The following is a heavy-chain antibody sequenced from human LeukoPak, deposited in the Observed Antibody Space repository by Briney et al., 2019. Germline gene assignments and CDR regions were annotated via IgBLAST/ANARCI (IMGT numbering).Heavy chain of an antibody. V-gene: IGHV4-39*07. CDR3: ARDVVRTTFPYDPRNDAFDF. D-gene: IGHD4/OR15-4a*01. CDR1: GGSISSSSYF. J-gene: IGHJ3*01. CDR2: IYYTGTT. Sequence: SETLSLTCTVSGGSISSSSYFWGWIRQPPGKGREWIGSIYYTGTTYYNPSLKSRVTISKDTSEKQISLKLSSVTAADTAVYYCARDVVRTTFPYDPRNDAFDFWGQGTMVTVSS.